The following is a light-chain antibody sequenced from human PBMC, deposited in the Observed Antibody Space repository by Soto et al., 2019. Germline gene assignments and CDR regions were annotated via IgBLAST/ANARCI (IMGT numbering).Light chain of an antibody. J-gene: IGKJ2*03. CDR2: GAS. Sequence: EIVLTQSPGTLSLSPGEGATLSCRASQSVSGNYLVWYQQKVGQAPRLLIYGASSRATGIPDRFSGSGSGTDFTLTISRLEPEDFAVYYCQQYGSSPYSFGQGTKVDIK. CDR3: QQYGSSPYS. V-gene: IGKV3-20*01. CDR1: QSVSGNY.